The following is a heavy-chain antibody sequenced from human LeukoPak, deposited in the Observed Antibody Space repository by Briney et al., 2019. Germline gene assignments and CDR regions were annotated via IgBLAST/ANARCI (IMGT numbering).Heavy chain of an antibody. D-gene: IGHD3-3*01. CDR2: ISSSSSYI. J-gene: IGHJ6*02. CDR3: ARVFVASGYYDFWSGYSYYGMDV. CDR1: GFTFSSYS. V-gene: IGHV3-21*01. Sequence: PGGSLRLSCAASGFTFSSYSMTWVRQAPGKGLEWVSSISSSSSYIYYADSVKGRFTISRDNAKNSLYLQMNSLRAEDTAVYYCARVFVASGYYDFWSGYSYYGMDVWGQGTTVTVSS.